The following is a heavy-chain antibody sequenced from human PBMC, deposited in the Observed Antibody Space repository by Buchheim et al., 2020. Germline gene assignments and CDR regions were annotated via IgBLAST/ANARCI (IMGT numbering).Heavy chain of an antibody. V-gene: IGHV3-30*04. Sequence: QVQLVESGGGVVQPGRSLRLSCAASGFTFSSYAMHWVRQAPGKGLEWVAVISYDGINKYYADSVKGRFTISRDNSKNTLYLQMNSLRAEDTDVDYCARELGVVVIATEEDYYGMDVWGQGTT. J-gene: IGHJ6*02. D-gene: IGHD2-21*01. CDR2: ISYDGINK. CDR1: GFTFSSYA. CDR3: ARELGVVVIATEEDYYGMDV.